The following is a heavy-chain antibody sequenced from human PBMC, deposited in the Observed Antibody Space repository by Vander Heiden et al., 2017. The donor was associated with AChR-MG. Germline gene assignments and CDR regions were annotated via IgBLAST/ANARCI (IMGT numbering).Heavy chain of an antibody. CDR2: IYYTGST. Sequence: VQLQESGPGLVKPSQTLSLTCTVSGGSISSGDYPWSLIRQPPGKGLEWMGYIYYTGSTYYNPSLKSRLTISLDTSKNQFSLNLNSVTAADTAVYYCARGLEDCRGSNCYSLRFDPWGQGTLVTVSS. D-gene: IGHD2-15*01. CDR1: GGSISSGDYP. V-gene: IGHV4-30-4*01. J-gene: IGHJ5*02. CDR3: ARGLEDCRGSNCYSLRFDP.